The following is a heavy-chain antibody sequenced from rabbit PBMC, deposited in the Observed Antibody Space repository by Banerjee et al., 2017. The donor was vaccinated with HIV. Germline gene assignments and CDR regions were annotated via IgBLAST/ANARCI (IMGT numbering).Heavy chain of an antibody. CDR2: IYTGSSGNT. Sequence: QEQLEESGGDLVKPEGSLTLTCTASGFSFSNKYVMCWVRQAPGKGLEWIAYIYTGSSGNTYYATWAKGRFTISKTSSTTVTLHMTSLTAADTATYFCARRDYGSSTYYDFRGPGTLVTVS. V-gene: IGHV1S45*01. CDR1: GFSFSNKYV. CDR3: ARRDYGSSTYYDF. D-gene: IGHD8-1*01. J-gene: IGHJ2*01.